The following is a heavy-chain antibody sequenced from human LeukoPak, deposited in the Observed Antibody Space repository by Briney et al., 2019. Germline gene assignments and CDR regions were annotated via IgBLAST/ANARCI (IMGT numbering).Heavy chain of an antibody. J-gene: IGHJ3*02. CDR2: IIPIFGTA. Sequence: SVNVSCKASGGTFSSYGISWVRQAPGQGLEWMGGIIPIFGTANYAQKFQGRVTITADESTSTAYMELSSLRSEDTAVYYCARGPRYSSEDAFDIWGQGTMVTVSA. CDR3: ARGPRYSSEDAFDI. D-gene: IGHD6-6*01. V-gene: IGHV1-69*13. CDR1: GGTFSSYG.